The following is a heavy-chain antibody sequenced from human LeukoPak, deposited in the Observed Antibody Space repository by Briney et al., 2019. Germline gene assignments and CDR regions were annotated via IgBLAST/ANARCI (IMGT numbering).Heavy chain of an antibody. CDR1: GFTFDDYA. Sequence: GGSLRLSCAASGFTFDDYAMHWVRQAPGKGLGWVSGISWNSGSIGYADSVKGRFTISRDNAKNSLYLQMNSLRAEDTALYYCAKDMGSGSYCLDYWGQGTLVTVSS. V-gene: IGHV3-9*01. D-gene: IGHD1-26*01. CDR3: AKDMGSGSYCLDY. J-gene: IGHJ4*02. CDR2: ISWNSGSI.